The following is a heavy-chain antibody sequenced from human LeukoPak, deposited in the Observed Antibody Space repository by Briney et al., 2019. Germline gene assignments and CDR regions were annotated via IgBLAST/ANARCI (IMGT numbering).Heavy chain of an antibody. V-gene: IGHV3-73*01. Sequence: PGGSLRLSCAASGFTFSGSAMHWVRQASRKGLEWVGRIRSKANSYATAYAASVKGRFTISRDDSKNTAYLQMNSLKTEDTAVYYCTTPELQYGDYYYYYYMDVWGKGTTVTVSS. CDR3: TTPELQYGDYYYYYYMDV. J-gene: IGHJ6*03. CDR2: IRSKANSYAT. D-gene: IGHD4-17*01. CDR1: GFTFSGSA.